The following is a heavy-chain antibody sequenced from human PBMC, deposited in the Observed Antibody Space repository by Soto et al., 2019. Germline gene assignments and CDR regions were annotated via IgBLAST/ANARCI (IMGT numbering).Heavy chain of an antibody. CDR3: AREDGGSPFDY. J-gene: IGHJ4*02. V-gene: IGHV3-23*01. D-gene: IGHD1-26*01. CDR2: MSGTSDDR. CDR1: GFMFSAYA. Sequence: EVHLLESGGGLVQPGGSLRLSCAASGFMFSAYAMHWVRQAPGQGLEWVSSMSGTSDDRYYADSVKGRFTVSRDSSTETLYRQLNSLRAEDTALYFCAREDGGSPFDYWSKGTLVIVSS.